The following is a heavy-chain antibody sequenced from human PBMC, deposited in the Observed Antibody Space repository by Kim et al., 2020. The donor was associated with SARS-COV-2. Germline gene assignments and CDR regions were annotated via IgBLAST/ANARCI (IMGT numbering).Heavy chain of an antibody. Sequence: GGSLRLSCAASGFTFSSYDMHWVRQATGKGLEWVSAIGTAGDTYYPGSVKGRFTISRENAKNSLYLQMNSLRARDTAVYYCARGGTGGYSYWYFDLWGRGTLVTVSS. D-gene: IGHD2-21*02. J-gene: IGHJ2*01. CDR3: ARGGTGGYSYWYFDL. CDR2: IGTAGDT. CDR1: GFTFSSYD. V-gene: IGHV3-13*01.